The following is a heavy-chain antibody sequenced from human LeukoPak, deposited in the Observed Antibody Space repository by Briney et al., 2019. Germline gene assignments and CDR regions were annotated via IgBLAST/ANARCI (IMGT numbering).Heavy chain of an antibody. Sequence: SETLSLTCTVSGYSISSGYYWGWIRQPPGKGLEWIGSIYHSGSTYYNPSLKSRVTIVVDTSKKQFSLMLTSVTAADTAVYYCAKVRYTRNYYYYYYMDVWVKGTTVTISS. CDR1: GYSISSGYY. CDR3: AKVRYTRNYYYYYYMDV. CDR2: IYHSGST. V-gene: IGHV4-38-2*02. J-gene: IGHJ6*03. D-gene: IGHD3-9*01.